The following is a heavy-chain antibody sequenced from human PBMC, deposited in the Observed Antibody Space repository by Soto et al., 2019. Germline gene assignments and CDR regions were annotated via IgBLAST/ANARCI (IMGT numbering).Heavy chain of an antibody. V-gene: IGHV3-7*01. Sequence: LRLSCAASGVTFSSYWMSWVRQAPGKGLEWVANIKQDGGEKYYVDSVKGRFTISRDNAKNSLYLQMNSLRVEDTALYYCARRYSSSWSGFDPWGQGTLVTVPS. D-gene: IGHD6-13*01. CDR1: GVTFSSYW. CDR3: ARRYSSSWSGFDP. CDR2: IKQDGGEK. J-gene: IGHJ5*02.